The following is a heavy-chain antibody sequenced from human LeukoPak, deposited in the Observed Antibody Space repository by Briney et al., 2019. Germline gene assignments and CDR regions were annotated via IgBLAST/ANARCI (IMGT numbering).Heavy chain of an antibody. CDR3: ARHEYSGSYYGLCWFDP. J-gene: IGHJ5*02. V-gene: IGHV4-39*01. D-gene: IGHD1-26*01. CDR2: SYYSGST. CDR1: GGSISSSGYY. Sequence: SETLSLTCTVSGGSISSSGYYWGWIRQPPGKGLEWIASSYYSGSTYYNPSLKSRVTISVDTSKNQLSLKLSSLTAADTAVYYCARHEYSGSYYGLCWFDPWGQGTLVTVSS.